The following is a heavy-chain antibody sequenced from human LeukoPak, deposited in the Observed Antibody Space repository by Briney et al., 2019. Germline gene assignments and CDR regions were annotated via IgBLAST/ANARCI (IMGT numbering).Heavy chain of an antibody. CDR2: INPNTGDT. D-gene: IGHD4-17*01. J-gene: IGHJ4*02. CDR1: GGTFSSYA. Sequence: ASVKVSCKASGGTFSSYAISWVRQAPGQGLEWMGWINPNTGDTNYTQKFQGRVTMTRDTSINTAYMELSRLRSDDTAVYYCARDYGDYWGQGTLVTVSS. V-gene: IGHV1-2*02. CDR3: ARDYGDY.